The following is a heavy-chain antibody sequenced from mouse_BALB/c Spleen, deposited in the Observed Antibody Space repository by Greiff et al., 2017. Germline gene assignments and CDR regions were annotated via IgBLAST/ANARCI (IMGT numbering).Heavy chain of an antibody. CDR3: ARGLLLDY. D-gene: IGHD2-1*01. V-gene: IGHV1S81*02. CDR1: GYTFTSYW. J-gene: IGHJ2*01. CDR2: INPSNGRT. Sequence: VQLQQSGAELVKPGASVKLSCKASGYTFTSYWMHWVKQRPGQGLEWIGEINPSNGRTNYNEKFKSKATLTVDKSSSTAYMELSSLTSEDSAVYYCARGLLLDYWGQGTTLTVSS.